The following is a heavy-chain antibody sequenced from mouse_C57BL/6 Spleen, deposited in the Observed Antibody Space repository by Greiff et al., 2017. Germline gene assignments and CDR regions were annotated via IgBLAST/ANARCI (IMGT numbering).Heavy chain of an antibody. CDR3: TTPHYYGSSWDAMDY. V-gene: IGHV14-4*01. CDR2: IDPENGDT. Sequence: EVKLVESGAELVRPGASVKLSCTASGFNIKDDYMHWVKQRPEQGLEWIGWIDPENGDTEYASKFQGKATITADTSSNTAYLQLSSLTSEDTAVYYCTTPHYYGSSWDAMDYWGQGTSVTVSS. J-gene: IGHJ4*01. D-gene: IGHD1-1*01. CDR1: GFNIKDDY.